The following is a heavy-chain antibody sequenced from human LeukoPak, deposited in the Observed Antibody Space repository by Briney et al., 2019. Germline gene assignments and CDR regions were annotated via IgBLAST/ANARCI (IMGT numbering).Heavy chain of an antibody. CDR2: IWSDGSNE. CDR3: ARQMSVFGGGDWLDP. CDR1: GFTFSNYD. Sequence: AGSLRLTCAASGFTFSNYDKHWVRQAPGKGLERVAVIWSDGSNEYSTDSLKGRFTISRDNSKNTLYLQMNSLRAEDTAVYYCARQMSVFGGGDWLDPWGQGTLVSVSS. D-gene: IGHD2-15*01. V-gene: IGHV3-33*01. J-gene: IGHJ5*02.